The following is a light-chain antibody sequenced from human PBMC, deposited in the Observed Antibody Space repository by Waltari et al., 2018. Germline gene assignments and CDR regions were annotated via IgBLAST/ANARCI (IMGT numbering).Light chain of an antibody. V-gene: IGLV3-21*04. Sequence: SYVLTQPPSVSVAPGETASITCGGDNIGSYSVHWYQLKPGQAPVLVIFYESDRPSGMPARFSGSNSGNTATLTITSVEAGDEARYYCQVWHADIDPGVFGTGTEVTV. CDR2: YES. CDR3: QVWHADIDPGV. CDR1: NIGSYS. J-gene: IGLJ1*01.